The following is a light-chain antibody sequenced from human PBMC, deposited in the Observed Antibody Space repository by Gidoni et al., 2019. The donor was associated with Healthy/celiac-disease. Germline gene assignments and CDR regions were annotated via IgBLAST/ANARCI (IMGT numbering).Light chain of an antibody. CDR3: LQYNSYSALA. CDR1: QSISSW. V-gene: IGKV1-5*03. CDR2: KAS. J-gene: IGKJ4*01. Sequence: ITCRASQSISSWLAWYQQKPGKVPDHPIYKASSVESGVPSRFSGSGSGTEFTLTISSLQPDDFATYYCLQYNSYSALAFGGGTKVEIK.